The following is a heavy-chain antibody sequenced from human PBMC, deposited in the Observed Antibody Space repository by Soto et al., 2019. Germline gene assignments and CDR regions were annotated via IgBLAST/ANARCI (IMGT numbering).Heavy chain of an antibody. CDR1: GGSISSGGYS. J-gene: IGHJ5*02. D-gene: IGHD1-26*01. CDR3: ASTFKLALSGQFDP. CDR2: IYHSGST. V-gene: IGHV4-30-2*01. Sequence: SETLSLTCAVSGGSISSGGYSWSWIRQPPGKGLEWIGYIYHSGSTYYNPSLKSRVTISVDRSKNQFSLKLSSVTAADTAVYYCASTFKLALSGQFDPWGQGTLVTVSS.